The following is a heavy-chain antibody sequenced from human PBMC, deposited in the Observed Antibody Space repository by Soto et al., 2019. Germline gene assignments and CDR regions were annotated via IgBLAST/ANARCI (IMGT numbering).Heavy chain of an antibody. J-gene: IGHJ4*02. Sequence: GGSLRLSCAASGFTVSSNYMSWVRQAPGKGLEWVSVIYSGGSTYYADSVKGRFTISRDNSKNTLYLQMNSLRAEDTAVYYCARDAGPGCGGDCYFAYWGQGTLVTVPQ. D-gene: IGHD2-21*01. CDR3: ARDAGPGCGGDCYFAY. CDR1: GFTVSSNY. CDR2: IYSGGST. V-gene: IGHV3-66*01.